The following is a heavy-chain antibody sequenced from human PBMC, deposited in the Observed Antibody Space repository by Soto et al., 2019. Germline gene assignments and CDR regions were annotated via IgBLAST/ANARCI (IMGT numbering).Heavy chain of an antibody. D-gene: IGHD3-3*01. CDR1: GGSISSGGYY. V-gene: IGHV4-31*03. J-gene: IGHJ5*02. Sequence: QVQLQESGPGLVKPSQTLSLTCTVSGGSISSGGYYWSWIRQHPGKGLEWIGHIYYSGSTYYNPSLTSRVTISVDTSKNRFSLKMSCVTGADTAVYYCARDKRGSYDFWCGYSWFDPWGQGTLVTVSS. CDR3: ARDKRGSYDFWCGYSWFDP. CDR2: IYYSGST.